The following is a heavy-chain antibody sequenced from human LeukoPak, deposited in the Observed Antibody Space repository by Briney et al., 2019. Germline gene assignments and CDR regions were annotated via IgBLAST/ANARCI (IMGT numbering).Heavy chain of an antibody. Sequence: ASVKVSCKASGFTFARSAVQWVRQARGQRLEWIGWIVVGTGNTKYAQKFQERLTITRDMSTSTAYMELSSLRSEDTAVYYCARALPLTTCFEYWGQGTQVTVSS. CDR2: IVVGTGNT. CDR1: GFTFARSA. V-gene: IGHV1-58*01. J-gene: IGHJ4*02. CDR3: ARALPLTTCFEY. D-gene: IGHD4-17*01.